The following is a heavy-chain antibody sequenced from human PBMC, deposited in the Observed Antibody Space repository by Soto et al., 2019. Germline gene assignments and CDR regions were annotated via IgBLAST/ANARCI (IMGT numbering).Heavy chain of an antibody. D-gene: IGHD3-22*01. J-gene: IGHJ3*02. CDR3: AREPFLSYYYNSSGHDAFDT. CDR2: IKQDGSET. CDR1: GVTLSNVW. V-gene: IGHV3-7*01. Sequence: GGSLRLSCAVSGVTLSNVWMNWVRQAPGKGPEWVANIKQDGSETYYVDSVKGRFTISRDNAKNTLYLQMNSLRAEDTAVYYCAREPFLSYYYNSSGHDAFDTWGQGTMVTVSS.